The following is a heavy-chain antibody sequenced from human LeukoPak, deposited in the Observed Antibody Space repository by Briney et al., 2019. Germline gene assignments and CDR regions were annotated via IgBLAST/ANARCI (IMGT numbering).Heavy chain of an antibody. CDR2: IYSGGST. CDR1: GFTVSSNY. CDR3: AGPGAAGTVL. Sequence: GGSLRLSCAASGFTVSSNYMSWVRQAPGKGLEWVSVIYSGGSTYYADSVKGRLTISRDHSKNTLYLQMISLTRKDTDMYYCAGPGAAGTVLWGQGTLVTVSS. V-gene: IGHV3-53*01. J-gene: IGHJ4*02. D-gene: IGHD6-13*01.